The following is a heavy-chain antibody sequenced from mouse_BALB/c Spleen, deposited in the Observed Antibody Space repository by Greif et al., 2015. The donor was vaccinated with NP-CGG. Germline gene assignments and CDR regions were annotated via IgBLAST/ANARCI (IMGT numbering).Heavy chain of an antibody. CDR2: ISNGGGST. J-gene: IGHJ3*01. V-gene: IGHV5-12-2*01. D-gene: IGHD2-4*01. CDR3: ARHVYYDYDGFAY. CDR1: GFTFSSYT. Sequence: EVKLVESGGGLVQPGGSLKLSCAASGFTFSSYTMSWVRQTPEKRLEWVAYISNGGGSTYYPDTVKGRFTISRDNAKNTLYLQMSSMKSEDTAMYYCARHVYYDYDGFAYWGQGTLVTVSA.